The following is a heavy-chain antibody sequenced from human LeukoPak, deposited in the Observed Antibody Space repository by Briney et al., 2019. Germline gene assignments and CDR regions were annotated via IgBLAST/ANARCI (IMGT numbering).Heavy chain of an antibody. Sequence: GGSLRLSCEASGFTFSSYAMSWVRQAPGKGLEWVSGISTNGGSTSYADSVKGRLTISRDNPRNMLYMEMNSLRAEDTAVYYCAKGSSWYDYWGQGTLVTVSS. CDR3: AKGSSWYDY. CDR2: ISTNGGST. V-gene: IGHV3-23*01. CDR1: GFTFSSYA. D-gene: IGHD6-13*01. J-gene: IGHJ4*02.